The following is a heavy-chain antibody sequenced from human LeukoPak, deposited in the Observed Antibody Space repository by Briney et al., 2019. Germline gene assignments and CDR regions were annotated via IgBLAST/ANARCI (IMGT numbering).Heavy chain of an antibody. Sequence: GASVKVSCKASGYTFTSYYMHWVRQALGQGLEWMGIINPSGGSTSYAQKFQGRVTMTRDTSTSTVYMELSSLRSEDTAVYYCANSGFRGDNWFDPWGQGTLVTVSS. CDR1: GYTFTSYY. CDR3: ANSGFRGDNWFDP. D-gene: IGHD3-10*01. V-gene: IGHV1-46*01. J-gene: IGHJ5*02. CDR2: INPSGGST.